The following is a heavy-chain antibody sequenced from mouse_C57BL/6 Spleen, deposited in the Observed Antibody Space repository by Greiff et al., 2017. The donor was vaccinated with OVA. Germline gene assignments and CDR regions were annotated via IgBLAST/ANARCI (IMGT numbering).Heavy chain of an antibody. D-gene: IGHD1-1*01. CDR2: INPGSGGT. J-gene: IGHJ2*01. Sequence: VQLQESGAELVRPGTSVKVSCKASGYAFTNYLIEWVKQRPGQGLEWIGVINPGSGGTNYNEKFKGKATLTADKSSSPAYMQLSSLTSEDSAVYFCAREDHYGSSQDFDYWGQGTTLTVSS. CDR1: GYAFTNYL. CDR3: AREDHYGSSQDFDY. V-gene: IGHV1-54*01.